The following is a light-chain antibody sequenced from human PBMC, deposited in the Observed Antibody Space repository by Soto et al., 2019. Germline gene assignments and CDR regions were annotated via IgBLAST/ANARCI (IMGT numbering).Light chain of an antibody. V-gene: IGKV3-15*01. Sequence: IVLTHSRATLSVSPGERATVSCRASQSVGSNLAWYQQRPGQPPRLLIYDASTRATDIPARFSGGGSGTEFTTTITRLQSEDFAVYYCQQYNNCPYTFGQGTKLQIK. CDR2: DAS. J-gene: IGKJ2*01. CDR1: QSVGSN. CDR3: QQYNNCPYT.